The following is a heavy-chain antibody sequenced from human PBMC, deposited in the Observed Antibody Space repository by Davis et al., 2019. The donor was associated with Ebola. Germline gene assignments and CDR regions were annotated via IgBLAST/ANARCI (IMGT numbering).Heavy chain of an antibody. D-gene: IGHD6-6*01. CDR1: GYTSTSYG. CDR3: ARDNGGSSHHYYYYYYGMDV. J-gene: IGHJ6*02. Sequence: AASVKVSCKASGYTSTSYGISWVRQAPGQGREWMGWISAYNGNTNYAQKLQGRVTMTTDTSTSTAYMELRSLRSDDTAVYYCARDNGGSSHHYYYYYYGMDVWGQGTTVTVSS. V-gene: IGHV1-18*01. CDR2: ISAYNGNT.